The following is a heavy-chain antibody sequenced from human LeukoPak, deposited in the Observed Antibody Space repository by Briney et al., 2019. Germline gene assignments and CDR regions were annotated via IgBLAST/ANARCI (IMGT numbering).Heavy chain of an antibody. CDR1: GFTVSNNY. D-gene: IGHD3-10*01. J-gene: IGHJ3*02. V-gene: IGHV3-53*01. CDR2: IYSGGST. CDR3: ARDLNYYGSGSYRDDAFDI. Sequence: GGSLRLSCAASGFTVSNNYMSWVRQAPRKGLEWVSIIYSGGSTYYADSVQGRFTISRDNSKNTLYFQMNSLRAEDTAVYYCARDLNYYGSGSYRDDAFDIWGQGTMVTVSS.